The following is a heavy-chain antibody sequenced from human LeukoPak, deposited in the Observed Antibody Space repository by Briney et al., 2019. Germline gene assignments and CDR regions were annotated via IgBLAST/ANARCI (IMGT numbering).Heavy chain of an antibody. CDR2: INPSGGST. Sequence: ASVKVCCKASGYTFTSYYMHWVRQPPGQGLEWMGIINPSGGSTSYAQKFQGRVTMTRDTSTSTVYMELSSLRPEDTAVYYCARDQPTSDAFDIWGQGTMVTVSS. CDR3: ARDQPTSDAFDI. D-gene: IGHD1-1*01. CDR1: GYTFTSYY. V-gene: IGHV1-46*03. J-gene: IGHJ3*02.